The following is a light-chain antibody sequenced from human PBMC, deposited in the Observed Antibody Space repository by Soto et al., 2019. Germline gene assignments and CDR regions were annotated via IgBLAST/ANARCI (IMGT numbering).Light chain of an antibody. CDR2: GNN. V-gene: IGLV1-44*01. CDR1: SSNIGSNT. Sequence: QSVLTQPPSASGTPGQRVTISCSGSSSNIGSNTVNWYQQLPGTAPKLLMYGNNQRPSGVPDRFSGSKSGTSASLAISGLQSGDEADYYCAAWDDSLNGVVFGGGTKLTVL. CDR3: AAWDDSLNGVV. J-gene: IGLJ2*01.